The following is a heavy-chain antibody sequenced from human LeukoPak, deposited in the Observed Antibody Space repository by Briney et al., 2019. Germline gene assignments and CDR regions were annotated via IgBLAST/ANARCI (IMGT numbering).Heavy chain of an antibody. Sequence: GGSLRLSCAASGFIFRSSSMGWVRQAPGKGLEWVSSISAIGDITHYAESVQGRFTISRDNSRNTLYVQMNSLSVDDTAVYYCAKVKSSLRVVGAWGQGTLVTVSS. V-gene: IGHV3-23*01. D-gene: IGHD3-22*01. CDR2: ISAIGDIT. CDR1: GFIFRSSS. CDR3: AKVKSSLRVVGA. J-gene: IGHJ5*02.